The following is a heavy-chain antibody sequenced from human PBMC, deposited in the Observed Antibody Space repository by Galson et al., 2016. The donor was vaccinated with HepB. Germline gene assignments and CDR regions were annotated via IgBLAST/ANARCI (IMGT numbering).Heavy chain of an antibody. CDR2: ISDSGST. Sequence: TLSLTCTVSGTSVSSGDYYWTWIRQRPGEVLEWIGYISDSGSTYYNPSLKSRLTISVDTSNNQFSLDLNTVTPADTAVYFCARYDESFKNWPLRSHNSIDPWDQGTLVTVSS. J-gene: IGHJ5*02. CDR1: GTSVSSGDYY. CDR3: ARYDESFKNWPLRSHNSIDP. V-gene: IGHV4-31*03. D-gene: IGHD5-24*01.